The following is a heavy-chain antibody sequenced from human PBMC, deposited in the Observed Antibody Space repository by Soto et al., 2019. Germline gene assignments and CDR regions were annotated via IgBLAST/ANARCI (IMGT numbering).Heavy chain of an antibody. CDR1: GGSISSSNYY. CDR2: IYYSGST. D-gene: IGHD6-13*01. Sequence: LSLTCTVSGGSISSSNYYWGWIRQPPGKGLEWIGSIYYSGSTYYNPSLKSRVTISVDTSKNHFSLKTEDTAVYYCTREESIAAAGFDYWGQGTLVTVSS. V-gene: IGHV4-39*02. CDR3: IAAAGFDY. J-gene: IGHJ4*02.